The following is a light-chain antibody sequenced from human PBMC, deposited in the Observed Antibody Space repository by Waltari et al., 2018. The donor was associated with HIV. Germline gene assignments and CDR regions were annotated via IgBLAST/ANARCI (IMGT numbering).Light chain of an antibody. CDR2: RKN. Sequence: QSVLTQPPSVSGAPGQRVSISCTGSSSNIGAGYDVHWYQQLPGTAPKLLIYRKNNRPSGVPDRFSGSKSDTSASLAITGLQPEDEADYYCQSYDNSLSGLVFGGGTKLTVL. J-gene: IGLJ3*02. CDR3: QSYDNSLSGLV. CDR1: SSNIGAGYD. V-gene: IGLV1-40*01.